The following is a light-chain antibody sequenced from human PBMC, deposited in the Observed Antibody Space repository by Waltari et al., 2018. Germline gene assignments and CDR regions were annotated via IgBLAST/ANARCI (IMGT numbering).Light chain of an antibody. V-gene: IGKV1-5*01. CDR3: QQYNSYSLFT. CDR2: GAT. J-gene: IGKJ3*01. CDR1: QSISVY. Sequence: DIQMTQSPSTLSASVGDRVTISCRAGQSISVYLNWYQQKHGEAPKLLIHGATTLENGVPTRFSGSGSGTDFTLTISTLQPEDFATYYCQQYNSYSLFTFGPGTTVHIK.